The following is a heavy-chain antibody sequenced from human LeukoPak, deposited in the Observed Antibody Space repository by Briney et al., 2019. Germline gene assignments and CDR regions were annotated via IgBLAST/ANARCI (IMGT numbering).Heavy chain of an antibody. CDR2: IYYSGST. CDR3: ARAVDSSAFSPFQH. J-gene: IGHJ1*01. CDR1: GGSISSGDYY. D-gene: IGHD3-22*01. V-gene: IGHV4-30-4*08. Sequence: SETLSLTCTVSGGSISSGDYYWSWIRQPPGKGLEWIGYIYYSGSTYYNPSLKSRVTISLDTSKNQFSLKLKSVTAADTAVYYCARAVDSSAFSPFQHWGQGTLVTVSS.